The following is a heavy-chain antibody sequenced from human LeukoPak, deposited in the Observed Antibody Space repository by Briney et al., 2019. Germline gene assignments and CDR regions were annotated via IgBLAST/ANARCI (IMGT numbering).Heavy chain of an antibody. CDR1: GGSISRSSYY. V-gene: IGHV4-39*01. D-gene: IGHD3-22*01. J-gene: IGHJ1*01. CDR3: ARQYDSSGYLGDFQH. CDR2: IYYSGST. Sequence: PSETLSLTCTVSGGSISRSSYYWGWIRQPPGKGLEWIGSIYYSGSTYYNPSLKSRVTISVDTSKNQFSLKLSSVTAADTAVYYCARQYDSSGYLGDFQHWGQGTLVTVSS.